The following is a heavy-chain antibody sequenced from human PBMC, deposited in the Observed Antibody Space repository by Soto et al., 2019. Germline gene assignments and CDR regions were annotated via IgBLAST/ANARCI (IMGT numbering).Heavy chain of an antibody. V-gene: IGHV4-59*01. Sequence: QVQLQESGPGLVKPSETLSLTCTVSGGSISSYYWSWIRQPPGKGLEWIGYIYYSGSTNYNPSLKSRVTISVGTSTNQFSLKLSSVTAADTAVYYCARGDPLLWFGEKVYYGMDVWGQGTTVTVSS. CDR1: GGSISSYY. CDR2: IYYSGST. J-gene: IGHJ6*02. D-gene: IGHD3-10*01. CDR3: ARGDPLLWFGEKVYYGMDV.